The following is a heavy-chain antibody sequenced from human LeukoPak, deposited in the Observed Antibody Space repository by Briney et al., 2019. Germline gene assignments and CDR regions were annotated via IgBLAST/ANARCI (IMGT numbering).Heavy chain of an antibody. CDR2: MNPNSGNT. J-gene: IGHJ4*02. V-gene: IGHV1-8*01. Sequence: ASVKVSCKASGYTFTSYDINWVRQATGQGLGWMGWMNPNSGNTGYAQKFQGRVTMTRNTSISTAYMELSSLRSEDTAVYYCARGPRYGYGLSSGWFDYWGQGTLVTVSS. D-gene: IGHD6-19*01. CDR1: GYTFTSYD. CDR3: ARGPRYGYGLSSGWFDY.